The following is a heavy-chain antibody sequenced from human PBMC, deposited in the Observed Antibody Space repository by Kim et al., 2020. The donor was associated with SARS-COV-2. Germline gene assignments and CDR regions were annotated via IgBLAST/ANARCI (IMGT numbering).Heavy chain of an antibody. CDR3: ARGAYYYDSSGYYPLLDY. Sequence: GGSLRLSCAASGFTVSSNYMSWVRQAPGKGLEWVSVIYSGGSTYYADSVKGRFTISRDNSKNTLYLQMNSLRAEDTAVYYCARGAYYYDSSGYYPLLDYWGQGTLVTVSS. J-gene: IGHJ4*02. V-gene: IGHV3-66*01. D-gene: IGHD3-22*01. CDR2: IYSGGST. CDR1: GFTVSSNY.